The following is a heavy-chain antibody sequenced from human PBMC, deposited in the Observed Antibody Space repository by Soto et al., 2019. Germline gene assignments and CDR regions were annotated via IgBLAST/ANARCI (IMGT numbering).Heavy chain of an antibody. Sequence: QVQLQESGPGLVKPSQTLSLTCTVSGGSISSGGYYWSWIRQHPGKGLEWIGYIYYSGSTDYNPSRKIRVTISVDTSKNQFSLKLSSVTAADTAVYYCARDRVTTRYYSYGMDVWGQGTTVTVSS. CDR2: IYYSGST. J-gene: IGHJ6*02. CDR3: ARDRVTTRYYSYGMDV. CDR1: GGSISSGGYY. D-gene: IGHD4-17*01. V-gene: IGHV4-31*03.